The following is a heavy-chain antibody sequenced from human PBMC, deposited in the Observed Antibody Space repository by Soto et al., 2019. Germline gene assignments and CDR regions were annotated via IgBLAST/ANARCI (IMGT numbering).Heavy chain of an antibody. CDR3: ARQGFEAYCGGDCYSYNAFDI. D-gene: IGHD2-21*02. V-gene: IGHV5-51*01. CDR1: GYSFTSYW. J-gene: IGHJ3*02. Sequence: GESLKISCKGSGYSFTSYWIGWVRQMPGKGLEWMGIIYPGDSDTRYSPSFQGQVTISADKSISTAYLQWSSLKASDTAMYYCARQGFEAYCGGDCYSYNAFDIWRQGTMVTVSS. CDR2: IYPGDSDT.